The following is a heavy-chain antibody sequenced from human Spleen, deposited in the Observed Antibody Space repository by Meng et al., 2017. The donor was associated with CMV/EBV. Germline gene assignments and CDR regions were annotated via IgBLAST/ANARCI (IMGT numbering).Heavy chain of an antibody. Sequence: GGSLRLSCAASGFTFSSYGMHWVRQAPGKGLEWVSAISGSGGSTYYADSVKGRFTISRDNSKNTLYLQMNSLRAEDSAVYYCAKDNPIMFSIAAAPNYYYYGMDVWGQGTTVTVSS. V-gene: IGHV3-23*01. J-gene: IGHJ6*02. CDR1: GFTFSSYG. D-gene: IGHD6-13*01. CDR2: ISGSGGST. CDR3: AKDNPIMFSIAAAPNYYYYGMDV.